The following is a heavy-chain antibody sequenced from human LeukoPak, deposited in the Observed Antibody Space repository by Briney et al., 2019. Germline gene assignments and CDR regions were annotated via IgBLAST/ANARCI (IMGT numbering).Heavy chain of an antibody. Sequence: PGGSLRLSCAASGVTFTSYAMRWVRQAPGKSPEGVSTISGSGSIINYADSVKGRFTISRDNSKNTLYLQMNSLRAEDTAVYYCAKGLVSVVTVTYGMDVWGQGTTVTVSS. V-gene: IGHV3-23*01. CDR2: ISGSGSII. D-gene: IGHD4-17*01. CDR3: AKGLVSVVTVTYGMDV. J-gene: IGHJ6*02. CDR1: GVTFTSYA.